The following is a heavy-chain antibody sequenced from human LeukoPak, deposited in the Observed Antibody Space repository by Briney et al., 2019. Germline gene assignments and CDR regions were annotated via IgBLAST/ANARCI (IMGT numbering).Heavy chain of an antibody. V-gene: IGHV4-38-2*02. CDR3: ARLGLTRDAFDI. Sequence: SETLSLTCTVSGYSISSGYYWGWIRQPPGKGLEWIGSIYNSGSTYYNPSLKSRVTISVDTSKNQFSLKLSSVTAADTAVYCARLGLTRDAFDIWGHGTMVTVSS. CDR2: IYNSGST. J-gene: IGHJ3*02. CDR1: GYSISSGYY. D-gene: IGHD1-26*01.